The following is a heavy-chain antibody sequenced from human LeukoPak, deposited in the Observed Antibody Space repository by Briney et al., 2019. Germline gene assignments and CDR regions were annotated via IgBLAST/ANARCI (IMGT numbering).Heavy chain of an antibody. CDR3: AKDPPHVSWLFDY. J-gene: IGHJ4*02. D-gene: IGHD3-16*01. CDR1: DGSINSYY. Sequence: SETLSLTCSVSDGSINSYYWSWIRQPPGKGLEWIGYIHSSGATHYNPSLKSRVTTSLDTSKNQFSLKLSSVTAADTAVYYCAKDPPHVSWLFDYWGQGTLVTVSS. V-gene: IGHV4-4*09. CDR2: IHSSGAT.